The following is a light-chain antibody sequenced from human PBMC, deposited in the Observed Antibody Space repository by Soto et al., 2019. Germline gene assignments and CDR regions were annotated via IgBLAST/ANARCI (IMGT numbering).Light chain of an antibody. CDR1: TNDVGSYNL. J-gene: IGLJ1*01. CDR3: LSYAWSDSLSCHV. Sequence: HSVLTRPASVSGSPGQSITISCTGTTNDVGSYNLVSWYQQHPGKAPKLMIYEGSKRPSGVSNRFSGSKSGNTASLTISGLQAEDDSYYFCLSYAWSDSLSCHVFGPCTKVT. V-gene: IGLV2-23*01. CDR2: EGS.